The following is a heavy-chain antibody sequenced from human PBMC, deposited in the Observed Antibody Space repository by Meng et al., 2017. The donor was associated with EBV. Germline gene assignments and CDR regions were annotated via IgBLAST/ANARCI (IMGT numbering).Heavy chain of an antibody. V-gene: IGHV1-69*01. J-gene: IGHJ4*02. D-gene: IGHD3-10*01. CDR1: GGTFRSDV. CDR2: LIPMSDAP. Sequence: VELVQSGAEVKQPGSSVRVSCKTSGGTFRSDVGSWVRQAPGQGLEWMGGLIPMSDAPHYAQKFQGRVTMTADESTNTHYMDLGGLRFEDTAVYYGASESGRGFTPDYWGQGPLVTVSS. CDR3: ASESGRGFTPDY.